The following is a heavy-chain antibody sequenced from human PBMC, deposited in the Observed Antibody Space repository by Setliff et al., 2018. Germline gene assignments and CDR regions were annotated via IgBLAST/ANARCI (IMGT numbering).Heavy chain of an antibody. CDR2: IYYSGST. D-gene: IGHD5-12*01. CDR1: GGSISSSSYY. V-gene: IGHV4-39*07. J-gene: IGHJ2*01. CDR3: ARDLLWLRRWYFDL. Sequence: SETLSLTCTVSGGSISSSSYYWGWIRQPPGKGLEWIGSIYYSGSTYYNPSLKSRVTISVDTSKNQFSLKLSSVTAADTAVYYCARDLLWLRRWYFDLWGRGTLVTVSS.